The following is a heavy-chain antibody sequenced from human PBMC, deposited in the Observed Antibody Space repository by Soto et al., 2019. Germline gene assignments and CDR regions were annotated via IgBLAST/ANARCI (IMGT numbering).Heavy chain of an antibody. J-gene: IGHJ6*03. V-gene: IGHV4-31*03. D-gene: IGHD2-2*01. Sequence: QVQLQESGPGLVKPSQTLSLTCTVSGGSISSGGYYWSWIRQHPGKGLEWIGYIYYSGSTYYNPSIKSRVTISVDTSKNQFSLKLSSVTAADTAVYYCARGAVDIVVVPAHSDYYYYYYYMDVWGKGTTVTVSS. CDR2: IYYSGST. CDR3: ARGAVDIVVVPAHSDYYYYYYYMDV. CDR1: GGSISSGGYY.